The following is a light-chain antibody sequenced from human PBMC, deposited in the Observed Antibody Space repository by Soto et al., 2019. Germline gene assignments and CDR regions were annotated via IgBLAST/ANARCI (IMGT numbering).Light chain of an antibody. CDR3: QQYGSSPHT. V-gene: IGKV3-20*01. CDR2: GAS. Sequence: EIVLTQSPGTLSLSPGERATLSCRASQRVSSNYLAWYQQKPGQAPSLLIHGASSRATGIPDRFSGSGYGTDFTLTITRLEPEDFAVYYCQQYGSSPHTFGQGTKLEIK. J-gene: IGKJ2*01. CDR1: QRVSSNY.